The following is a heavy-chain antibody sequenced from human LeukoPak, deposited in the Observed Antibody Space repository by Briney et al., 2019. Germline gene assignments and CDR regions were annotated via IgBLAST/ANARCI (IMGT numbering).Heavy chain of an antibody. CDR2: FDPEDGET. Sequence: GASVKVSCKVSGYTLTELSMHWVRQAPGKGLEWTGGFDPEDGETIYAQKFQGRVTMTEDTSTDTAYMELSSLRSEDTAVYYCAADASETMVRGIYWFDPWGQGTLVTVSS. CDR1: GYTLTELS. CDR3: AADASETMVRGIYWFDP. V-gene: IGHV1-24*01. J-gene: IGHJ5*02. D-gene: IGHD3-10*01.